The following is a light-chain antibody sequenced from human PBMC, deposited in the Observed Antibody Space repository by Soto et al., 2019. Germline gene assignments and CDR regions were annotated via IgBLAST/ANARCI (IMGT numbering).Light chain of an antibody. Sequence: QSALAQPPSASGSPGQSVTISCAGTSSDVGGYNYVSWYQQYPGKVPKLMIYEVSERPSGVPDRFSGSKSGNTAFLTVSGLQSEDDADYYCLSYADTAYVFGTGTKVTVL. J-gene: IGLJ1*01. CDR2: EVS. CDR1: SSDVGGYNY. CDR3: LSYADTAYV. V-gene: IGLV2-8*01.